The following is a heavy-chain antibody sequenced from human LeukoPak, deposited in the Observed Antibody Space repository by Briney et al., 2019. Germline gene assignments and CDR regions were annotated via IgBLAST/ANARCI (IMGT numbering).Heavy chain of an antibody. CDR3: SRGHYSGSGSYYDY. CDR2: IYHSGST. Sequence: PSGTLSLTCAVSGDSISSSHWWSWVRQPPGQGLEWIGEIYHSGSTNYNPSLKSRVTISVDRSKNQFSLKLSSVTAADTAVYYCSRGHYSGSGSYYDYWGQGTLVTVSS. CDR1: GDSISSSHW. V-gene: IGHV4-4*02. D-gene: IGHD3-10*01. J-gene: IGHJ4*02.